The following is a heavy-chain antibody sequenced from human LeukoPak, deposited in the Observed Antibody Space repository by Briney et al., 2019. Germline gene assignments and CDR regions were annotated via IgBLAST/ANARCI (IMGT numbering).Heavy chain of an antibody. J-gene: IGHJ4*02. D-gene: IGHD1-1*01. CDR1: GFTVSSNY. CDR3: ARGVPRVHTRFDY. CDR2: IYSGGST. V-gene: IGHV3-66*02. Sequence: GGSLRLSCAASGFTVSSNYMSWVRQAPGKGLEWVSVIYSGGSTYYADSVKGRFTISRDNSKSTLYLQMNSLRAEDTAVYYRARGVPRVHTRFDYWGQGTLVTVSS.